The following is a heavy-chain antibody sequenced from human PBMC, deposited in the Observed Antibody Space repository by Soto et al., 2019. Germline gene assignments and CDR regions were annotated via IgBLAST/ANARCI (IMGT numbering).Heavy chain of an antibody. CDR3: VGEVGFQLIY. V-gene: IGHV3-48*01. J-gene: IGHJ4*02. D-gene: IGHD2-2*01. CDR2: ITSSDVT. Sequence: EVQLVESGGGLLQPGGSLRLSCAASGFTFSTHSMNWVRQAPGKGLEWISYITSSDVTMYADSVKGRFTISRDNAKNSLYLKMNSLRGEDTAVYFCVGEVGFQLIYWGQGTLVTVSS. CDR1: GFTFSTHS.